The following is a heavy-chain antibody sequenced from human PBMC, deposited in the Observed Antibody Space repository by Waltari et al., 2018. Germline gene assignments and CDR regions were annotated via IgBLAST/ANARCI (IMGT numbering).Heavy chain of an antibody. V-gene: IGHV3-21*01. Sequence: EVQLVESGGGLVKPGGSLRLSCASSGFTFSSYTMNWVRQAPGKGLGWVSSISSRSSYIYYADSVNGRFTISRDNATNSLYLQMNSLRAEDTAVYYCSRGFCTNGVCQGGIDYWGQGTLVTVSS. D-gene: IGHD2-8*01. J-gene: IGHJ4*02. CDR1: GFTFSSYT. CDR2: ISSRSSYI. CDR3: SRGFCTNGVCQGGIDY.